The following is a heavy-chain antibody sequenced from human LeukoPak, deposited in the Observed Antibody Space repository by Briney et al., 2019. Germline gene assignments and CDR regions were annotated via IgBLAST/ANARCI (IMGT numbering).Heavy chain of an antibody. CDR3: ARVPLAWFLAAAGTREPSGMDV. V-gene: IGHV1-2*02. J-gene: IGHJ6*02. D-gene: IGHD6-13*01. Sequence: ASVKVSCKASGYTFTGYYMHWVRQAPGQGLEWMGWINPNSGGTNYAQKFQGRVTMTRDTSISTAYMELSRLRSDDTAVYYCARVPLAWFLAAAGTREPSGMDVWGQGTTVTVSS. CDR1: GYTFTGYY. CDR2: INPNSGGT.